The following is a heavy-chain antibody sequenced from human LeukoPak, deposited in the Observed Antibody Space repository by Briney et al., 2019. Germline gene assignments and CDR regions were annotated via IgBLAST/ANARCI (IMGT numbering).Heavy chain of an antibody. J-gene: IGHJ3*02. V-gene: IGHV1-2*06. Sequence: GSSVKVSCKASGGTFSSYAISWVLQAPGQGLEWMGRINPDSGGTNFAQKFQARVTVTRGTSISTAYMELSALRSDDTAVYYCARPRATKLVDDGFDIWGQGTIVTVSS. D-gene: IGHD1-26*01. CDR1: GGTFSSYA. CDR2: INPDSGGT. CDR3: ARPRATKLVDDGFDI.